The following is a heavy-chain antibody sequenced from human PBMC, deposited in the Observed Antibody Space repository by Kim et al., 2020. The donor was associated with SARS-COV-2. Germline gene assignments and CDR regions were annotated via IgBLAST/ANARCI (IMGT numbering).Heavy chain of an antibody. V-gene: IGHV4-31*03. Sequence: SETLSLTCTVSGGSISSGGYYWSWIRQHPGKGLEWIGYIYYSGSTYYNPSLKSRVTISVDTSKNQFSLKLSSVTAADTAVYYCARGVTWYGDQGYYFDYWGQGTLVTVSS. CDR3: ARGVTWYGDQGYYFDY. D-gene: IGHD4-17*01. J-gene: IGHJ4*02. CDR1: GGSISSGGYY. CDR2: IYYSGST.